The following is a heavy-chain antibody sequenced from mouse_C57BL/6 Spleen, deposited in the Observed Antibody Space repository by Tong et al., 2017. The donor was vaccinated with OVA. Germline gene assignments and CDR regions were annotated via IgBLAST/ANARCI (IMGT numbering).Heavy chain of an antibody. V-gene: IGHV1-82*01. CDR1: GYAFSSSW. CDR2: IYPGDGDT. J-gene: IGHJ3*01. CDR3: ARDYSGSTFAY. D-gene: IGHD1-1*01. Sequence: VQLQESGPELVKPGASVKISCKASGYAFSSSWMNWVKQRPGKGLEWIGRIYPGDGDTNYNGKFKGKATLTADKSSSTAYMQLSGLTSEDSAVYFCARDYSGSTFAYWGHGILVTVSA.